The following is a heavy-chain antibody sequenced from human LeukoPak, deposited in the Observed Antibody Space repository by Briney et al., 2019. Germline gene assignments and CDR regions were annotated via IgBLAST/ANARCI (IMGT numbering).Heavy chain of an antibody. D-gene: IGHD2-2*01. J-gene: IGHJ5*02. CDR3: ARRLTQYDCFDP. Sequence: SQTLSLTCAISGGSVSSNSVTWNWIRQSPSRGLEWLGRTYYRSTWYNDYAVSVRGRITVNPDTSKNQFSLHLNSVTPEDTAVYYCARRLTQYDCFDPWGQGILVTVSS. CDR2: TYYRSTWYN. CDR1: GGSVSSNSVT. V-gene: IGHV6-1*01.